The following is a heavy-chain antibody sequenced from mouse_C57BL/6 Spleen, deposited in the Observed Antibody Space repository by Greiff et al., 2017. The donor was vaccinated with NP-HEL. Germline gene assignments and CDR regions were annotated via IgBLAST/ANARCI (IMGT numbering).Heavy chain of an antibody. Sequence: QVQLQQPGTELVKPGASVKLSCKASGYTFTSYWMHWVKQRPGQGLEWIGNINPSNGGSNYNEKVQSKAALTVDKSSSTAYMHLSSLTYEYSSIYYCARSPFDVWGTGTTVTVSS. D-gene: IGHD6-2*01. CDR2: INPSNGGS. CDR3: ARSPFDV. V-gene: IGHV1-53*01. J-gene: IGHJ1*03. CDR1: GYTFTSYW.